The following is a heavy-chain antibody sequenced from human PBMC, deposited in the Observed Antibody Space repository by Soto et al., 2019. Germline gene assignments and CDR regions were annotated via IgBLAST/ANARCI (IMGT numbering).Heavy chain of an antibody. Sequence: GGALRLSCAASEFTFSTYAMSWVRQAPGKGLEWVSAISGSGGSTYYADSVKGRFTISRDNSKNTLYLQMNSLRAEDTAVYYCAKDSAARHYDGMDVWGHGTTVTGS. V-gene: IGHV3-23*01. D-gene: IGHD6-25*01. CDR1: EFTFSTYA. J-gene: IGHJ6*02. CDR3: AKDSAARHYDGMDV. CDR2: ISGSGGST.